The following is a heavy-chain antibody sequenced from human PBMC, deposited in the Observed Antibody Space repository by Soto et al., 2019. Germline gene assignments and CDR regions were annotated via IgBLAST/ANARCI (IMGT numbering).Heavy chain of an antibody. D-gene: IGHD1-20*01. V-gene: IGHV3-30*18. J-gene: IGHJ3*02. CDR2: ISYDGSNA. CDR1: GFTFSSYG. Sequence: GSLRLSCAASGFTFSSYGMHWVRQAPGKGLEWVTVISYDGSNADYADSVKGRFTVSRDNSKNTLYLQMNSLRAEDTAVYYCAKDLRGITGTPDAFDIWGQGTMVTVSS. CDR3: AKDLRGITGTPDAFDI.